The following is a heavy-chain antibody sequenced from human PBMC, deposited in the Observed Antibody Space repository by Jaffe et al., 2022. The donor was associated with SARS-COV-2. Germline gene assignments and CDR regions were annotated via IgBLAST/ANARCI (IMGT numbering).Heavy chain of an antibody. CDR3: ARQYCSTTGCYFDY. D-gene: IGHD2-2*01. CDR2: IYYTGST. J-gene: IGHJ4*02. CDR1: GGSVSSSANY. V-gene: IGHV4-61*08. Sequence: QVQLQESGPGLVKPSETLSLTCTVSGGSVSSSANYWSWIRQPPGKGLEWIGYIYYTGSTNYNPSLKSRVTMSIDTSKNLFSLKLSSVTAADTAVFYCARQYCSTTGCYFDYWGQGTLVTVSS.